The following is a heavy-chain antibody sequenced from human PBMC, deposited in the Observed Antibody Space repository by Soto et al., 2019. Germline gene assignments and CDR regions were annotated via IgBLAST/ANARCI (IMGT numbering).Heavy chain of an antibody. J-gene: IGHJ6*02. Sequence: ASVKVSCKASGYTFTSYGISWVRQAPGQGLEWMGWISAYNGNTNYAQKLQGRVTMTTDTSTSTAYMELRSLRSDDTAVYYCARLYGSGSYYYYGMDVWGQGTTVTVSS. CDR2: ISAYNGNT. CDR3: ARLYGSGSYYYYGMDV. D-gene: IGHD3-10*01. V-gene: IGHV1-18*01. CDR1: GYTFTSYG.